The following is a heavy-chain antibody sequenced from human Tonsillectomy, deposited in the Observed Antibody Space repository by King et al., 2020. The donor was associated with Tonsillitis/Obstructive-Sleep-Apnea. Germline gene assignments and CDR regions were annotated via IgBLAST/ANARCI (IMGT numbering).Heavy chain of an antibody. CDR2: FFFSGSI. CDR1: GGSISSVSYY. D-gene: IGHD4-17*01. J-gene: IGHJ4*02. CDR3: ARHMTTVTTPHDY. V-gene: IGHV4-39*01. Sequence: QLQESGPGLVKPSETLSLTCTVSGGSISSVSYYWGWIRQPPGKGLEWIGSFFFSGSIYYNPSLKSRVTLYVDTSKNKFSLKLSSVTAADTAVYYCARHMTTVTTPHDYWGQGTLVTVSS.